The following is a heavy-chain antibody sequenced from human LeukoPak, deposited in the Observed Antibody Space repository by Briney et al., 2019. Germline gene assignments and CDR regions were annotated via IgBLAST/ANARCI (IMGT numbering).Heavy chain of an antibody. CDR2: IYYSGST. CDR1: GGSISSYY. CDR3: ARDALNYYGMDV. V-gene: IGHV4-59*01. J-gene: IGHJ6*02. Sequence: SETLSLTCTVSGGSISSYYWSWIRQPPGKGLEWIEYIYYSGSTNYNPSLKSRVTISVDTSKNQFSLKLSSVTAADTAVYYCARDALNYYGMDVWGQGTTVTVSS.